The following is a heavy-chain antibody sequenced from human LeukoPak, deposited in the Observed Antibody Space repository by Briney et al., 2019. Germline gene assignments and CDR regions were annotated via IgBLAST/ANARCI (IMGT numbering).Heavy chain of an antibody. CDR3: ARGRKRNCSGGSCYRFDP. Sequence: ASVKVSCKASGYTFTSYDINWVRQATGQGLEWMGWMNPNSGNTGYAQKFQGRVTMTRNTSISTAYMELSSLRSEDTAVYYCARGRKRNCSGGSCYRFDPWGQRTLVTVSS. CDR1: GYTFTSYD. J-gene: IGHJ5*02. CDR2: MNPNSGNT. V-gene: IGHV1-8*01. D-gene: IGHD2-15*01.